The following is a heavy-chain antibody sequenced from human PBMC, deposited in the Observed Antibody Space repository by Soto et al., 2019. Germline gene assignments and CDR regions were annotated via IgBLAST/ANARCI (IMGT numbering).Heavy chain of an antibody. CDR1: GFTFNNAW. Sequence: EVQLVEPGGGLVEPGESLRLSCAASGFTFNNAWMSWVRQAPGKGLEWVGRIKSRADGETTDYAVPVKGRFTISRDDSKNTLSLQMHSLKIEDTAVYYCTTGTAVAKYYFDFWGQGTLVTVSS. D-gene: IGHD5-18*01. V-gene: IGHV3-15*01. CDR2: IKSRADGETT. CDR3: TTGTAVAKYYFDF. J-gene: IGHJ4*02.